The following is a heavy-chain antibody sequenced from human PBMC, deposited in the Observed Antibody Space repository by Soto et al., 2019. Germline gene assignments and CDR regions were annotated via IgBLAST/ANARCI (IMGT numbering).Heavy chain of an antibody. D-gene: IGHD6-6*01. J-gene: IGHJ5*02. Sequence: KPSETLSLTCTVSGGSISSSSYYWGWIRQPPGKGLEWIGSIYYSGSTYYNPSLKSRVTISVDTSRNQFSLKLSSVTAADTAVYYCARLGYSNSAWFDPWGQGTLVT. CDR1: GGSISSSSYY. CDR2: IYYSGST. V-gene: IGHV4-39*01. CDR3: ARLGYSNSAWFDP.